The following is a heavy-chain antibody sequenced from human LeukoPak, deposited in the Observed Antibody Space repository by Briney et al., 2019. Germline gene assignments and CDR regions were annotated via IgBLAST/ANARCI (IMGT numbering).Heavy chain of an antibody. Sequence: ASVKVSCKASGGTFSSYAISWVRQAPGQGLEWMRWINPNSGGTNYAQKFQGRVTMTRDTSISTAYMELSRLRSDDTAVYYCAREAKGIAVAGTSYYYYGMDVWGQGTTVTVSS. CDR3: AREAKGIAVAGTSYYYYGMDV. D-gene: IGHD6-19*01. CDR1: GGTFSSYA. CDR2: INPNSGGT. V-gene: IGHV1-2*02. J-gene: IGHJ6*02.